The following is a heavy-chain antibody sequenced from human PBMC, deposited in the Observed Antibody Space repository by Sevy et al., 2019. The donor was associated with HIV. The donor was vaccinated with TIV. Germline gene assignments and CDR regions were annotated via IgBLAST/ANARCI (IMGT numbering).Heavy chain of an antibody. D-gene: IGHD3-10*01. CDR2: ISFGGADT. Sequence: GGSLRLSCAASEFTFATYAMTWVRQAPGKGLEWVSVISFGGADTYYADSVKGRFTISRDNSKNTLYLQMNSLRAEDTAVFYCAKDRVSGSYYTGDFDSWGQGTLVTVSS. CDR1: EFTFATYA. V-gene: IGHV3-23*01. CDR3: AKDRVSGSYYTGDFDS. J-gene: IGHJ4*02.